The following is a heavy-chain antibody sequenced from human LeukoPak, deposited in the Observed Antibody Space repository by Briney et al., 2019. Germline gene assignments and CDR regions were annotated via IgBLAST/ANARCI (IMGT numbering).Heavy chain of an antibody. D-gene: IGHD3-3*01. J-gene: IGHJ4*02. Sequence: SVKVSCKASGGTFSSYAISWVRQAPGQGLEWVGGIIPIFGTANYAQKFQGRVTITADESTSTAYMELSSLRSEDTAVYYCARGWVYDFWSGFAFDYWGQGTLVTVSS. CDR2: IIPIFGTA. CDR3: ARGWVYDFWSGFAFDY. CDR1: GGTFSSYA. V-gene: IGHV1-69*13.